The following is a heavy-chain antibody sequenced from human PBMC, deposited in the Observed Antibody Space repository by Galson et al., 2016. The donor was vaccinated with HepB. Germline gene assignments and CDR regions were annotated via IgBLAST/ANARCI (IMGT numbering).Heavy chain of an antibody. D-gene: IGHD3-22*01. V-gene: IGHV3-49*03. J-gene: IGHJ4*02. Sequence: SLRLSCAASGFTFGDYAMSWFRQAPGKGLEWVGFIRSKAYGGTTEYATSVKGRFTISRDDSKSIAYLQMNSLKTEDTAVYYCTRGQLYYDSSGYSNYFDYWGQGTLVTVSS. CDR3: TRGQLYYDSSGYSNYFDY. CDR1: GFTFGDYA. CDR2: IRSKAYGGTT.